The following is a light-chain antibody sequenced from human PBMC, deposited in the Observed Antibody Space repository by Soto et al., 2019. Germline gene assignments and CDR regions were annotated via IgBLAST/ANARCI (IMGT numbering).Light chain of an antibody. CDR3: QQTYNTPWT. Sequence: DIQMTQSPSSLSASVGDRVTITCRASQSISSYLNWYQQKPGKAPKLLIYAASSLQGGVPSRFSGSGSGTDFTLTIYNLQPEDFATYFCQQTYNTPWTFGQGTKVEIK. CDR1: QSISSY. J-gene: IGKJ1*01. V-gene: IGKV1-39*01. CDR2: AAS.